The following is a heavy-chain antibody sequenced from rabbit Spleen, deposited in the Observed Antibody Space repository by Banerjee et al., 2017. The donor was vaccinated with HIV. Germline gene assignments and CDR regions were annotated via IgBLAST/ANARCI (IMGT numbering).Heavy chain of an antibody. CDR2: INTATGKA. Sequence: QEQLEESGGGLVKPEGSLTLTCKASGFSFSDRDAMCWVRQAPGKGLEWIACINTATGKAVYANWVNGRFTISSHNAQNTLYLQLNSLTAADTATYFCVREAGYGGYGDANLWGPGTLVTVS. D-gene: IGHD6-1*01. CDR3: VREAGYGGYGDANL. V-gene: IGHV1S45*01. J-gene: IGHJ4*01. CDR1: GFSFSDRDA.